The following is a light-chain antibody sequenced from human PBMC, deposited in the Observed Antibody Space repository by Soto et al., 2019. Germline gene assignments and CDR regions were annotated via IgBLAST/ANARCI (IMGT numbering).Light chain of an antibody. CDR1: SSTVGGFHV. J-gene: IGLJ1*01. CDR3: CSYVGATTYV. CDR2: EGI. V-gene: IGLV2-23*01. Sequence: LTQPASVSGSPGQSITISCTGTSSTVGGFHVVSWYQQHPGKAPKVIIYEGIKRPSVVSNRFSGSNSGSTASLTISGLQAEDEADYYCCSYVGATTYVFGTGTKVTVL.